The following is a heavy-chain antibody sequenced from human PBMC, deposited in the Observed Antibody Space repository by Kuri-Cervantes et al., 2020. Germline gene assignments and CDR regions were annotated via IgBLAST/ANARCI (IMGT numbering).Heavy chain of an antibody. CDR3: ARGGGYSYGSYYYYYMDV. CDR2: INHSGDT. D-gene: IGHD5-18*01. V-gene: IGHV4-34*01. J-gene: IGHJ6*03. CDR1: GGSFSYH. Sequence: SETLSLTCAVYGGSFSYHWNWIRQPPGKRLEWIGEINHSGDTNYNPSLKSRVTISVDTSKNQFSLKLSSVTAADTAVYYCARGGGYSYGSYYYYYMDVWGKGTTVTVSS.